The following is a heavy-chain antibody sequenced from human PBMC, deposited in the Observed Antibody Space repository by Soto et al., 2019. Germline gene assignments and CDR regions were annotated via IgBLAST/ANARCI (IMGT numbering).Heavy chain of an antibody. J-gene: IGHJ3*02. V-gene: IGHV3-9*01. CDR3: AKAPTIAEAGPEKAFDI. Sequence: SLRLSCAASGFTFDDYAMHWVRQAPGKGLEWVSGISWNSGSIGYADSVKGRFTISRDNAKNSLYLQMNSLRAEDTALYYCAKAPTIAEAGPEKAFDIWGQVTIVTASS. CDR1: GFTFDDYA. CDR2: ISWNSGSI. D-gene: IGHD6-19*01.